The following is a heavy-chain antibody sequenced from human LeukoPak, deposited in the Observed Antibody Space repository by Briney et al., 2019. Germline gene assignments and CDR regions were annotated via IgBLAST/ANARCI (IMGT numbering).Heavy chain of an antibody. CDR1: GGSVSSTNW. D-gene: IGHD6-25*01. Sequence: SETRSLTCGVSGGSVSSTNWWTWIRQPPGKGLEWIGEVHLDGRTNFNPSLKSRLTMSVDLSENHVSLKLTSVTAADTAVYYCAREGGFYRPLDYSGQGTLVTVSS. CDR2: VHLDGRT. CDR3: AREGGFYRPLDY. J-gene: IGHJ4*02. V-gene: IGHV4-4*02.